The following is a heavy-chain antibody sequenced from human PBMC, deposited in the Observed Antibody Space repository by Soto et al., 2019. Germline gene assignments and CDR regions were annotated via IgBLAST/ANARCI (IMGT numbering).Heavy chain of an antibody. J-gene: IGHJ4*02. CDR1: GYTFTSYY. Sequence: QVQLVQSGAEVKKPGASVKVSCKASGYTFTSYYMHWGRQAPGQGLEWMGIINPSGGSTSYAQKFKGRVTMTRDTSTSTVYMELSSLRSEDTAVYYCARPLAAAGLDFDYWGQGTLVTVSS. CDR2: INPSGGST. V-gene: IGHV1-46*01. D-gene: IGHD6-13*01. CDR3: ARPLAAAGLDFDY.